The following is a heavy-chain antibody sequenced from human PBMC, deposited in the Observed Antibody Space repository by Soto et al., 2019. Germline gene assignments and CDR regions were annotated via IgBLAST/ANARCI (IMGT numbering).Heavy chain of an antibody. CDR2: INPNSGGT. D-gene: IGHD2-15*01. CDR1: GYTFTGYY. J-gene: IGHJ6*02. V-gene: IGHV1-2*02. Sequence: GASVKVSCKASGYTFTGYYMHWVRQAPGQGLEWMGWINPNSGGTNYAQKFQGRVTMTRDTSISTAYMELSRLRPDDTAVYYCARVVVAATLSYYYYGMDVWGQGTTVTVSS. CDR3: ARVVVAATLSYYYYGMDV.